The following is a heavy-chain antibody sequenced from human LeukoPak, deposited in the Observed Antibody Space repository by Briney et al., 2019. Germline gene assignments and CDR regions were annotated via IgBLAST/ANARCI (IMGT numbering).Heavy chain of an antibody. D-gene: IGHD4-11*01. CDR3: VRAPHSNYAH. CDR2: LYYSGTT. J-gene: IGHJ4*02. CDR1: GGSINSNLDY. Sequence: PSETLSLAYTVSGGSINSNLDYWGWLRQPPGKGLDWIGSLYYSGTTYYNPSLESRVTISVDTSKNQFSLKLSSVTAADTAVYYCVRAPHSNYAHWGQGTLVTVSS. V-gene: IGHV4-39*01.